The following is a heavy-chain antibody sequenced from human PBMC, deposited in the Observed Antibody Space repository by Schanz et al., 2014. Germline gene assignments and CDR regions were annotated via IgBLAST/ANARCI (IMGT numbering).Heavy chain of an antibody. CDR2: IGNGGVTI. V-gene: IGHV3-48*04. Sequence: EAHLVESGGGLVKPGGSLRLSCAASGFTFSTYAMAWVRQAPGKGLEWVSYIGNGGVTIYYADSVKGRFTISRDNSKNSLYLQMNSLRAEDTAVYYCARIGGSVFDYWAQGTLVTVSA. CDR3: ARIGGSVFDY. CDR1: GFTFSTYA. D-gene: IGHD3-10*01. J-gene: IGHJ4*02.